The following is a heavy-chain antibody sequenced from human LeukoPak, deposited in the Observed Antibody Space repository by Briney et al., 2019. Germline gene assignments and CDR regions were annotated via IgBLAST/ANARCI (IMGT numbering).Heavy chain of an antibody. CDR2: ISYDGSNK. V-gene: IGHV3-30-3*01. J-gene: IGHJ4*02. CDR3: ARGRGYSYGYVDY. CDR1: GFTFSSYA. D-gene: IGHD5-18*01. Sequence: PGRSLRLSCAASGFTFSSYAMHWVRQAPGKGLEWVAVISYDGSNKYYADSVKGRFTISRDNSKSTLYLQMNSLRAEDMAVYYCARGRGYSYGYVDYWGQGTLVTVSS.